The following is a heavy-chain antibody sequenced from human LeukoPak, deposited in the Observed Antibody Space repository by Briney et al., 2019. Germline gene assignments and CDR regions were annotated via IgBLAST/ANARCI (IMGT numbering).Heavy chain of an antibody. CDR3: ARVLGRYCTGGVCYWYWFDP. CDR1: GYTFTSYG. CDR2: ISAYNGNT. Sequence: ASVKVSCKASGYTFTSYGISWVRQAPGQGLEWMGWISAYNGNTNYAQKLKGRVTMTTDTSTSTAYMELRSLRSDDTAVYYCARVLGRYCTGGVCYWYWFDPWGQRTLVTVSS. V-gene: IGHV1-18*01. D-gene: IGHD2-8*02. J-gene: IGHJ5*02.